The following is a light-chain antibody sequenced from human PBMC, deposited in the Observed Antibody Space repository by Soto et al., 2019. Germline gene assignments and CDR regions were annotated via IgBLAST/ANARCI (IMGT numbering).Light chain of an antibody. V-gene: IGLV2-14*01. CDR2: EVS. CDR1: SSDVGAYKY. CDR3: SSYSSSSTLFV. J-gene: IGLJ1*01. Sequence: QFVVAQPCSVSGSSGKLVTISCTGTSSDVGAYKYVSWYQQHPGKAPKVMIYEVSNRPSGVSNRFSGSKSGNTASLTISGLQAEDEADYFCSSYSSSSTLFVFGTGTKVTVL.